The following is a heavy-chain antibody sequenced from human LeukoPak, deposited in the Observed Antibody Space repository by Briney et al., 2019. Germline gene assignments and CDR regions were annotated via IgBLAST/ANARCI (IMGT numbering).Heavy chain of an antibody. Sequence: GGSLRLSCAASGLTFRNYAMSWDRQAPGKGLEWVSVICANDGNTYYADAVKGRFTISRDNSKDTLYLQMDSLRAEDTAVYYCAKGSGSSCYSPCDYWGQGILVTVSS. J-gene: IGHJ4*02. D-gene: IGHD2-15*01. V-gene: IGHV3-23*01. CDR3: AKGSGSSCYSPCDY. CDR2: ICANDGNT. CDR1: GLTFRNYA.